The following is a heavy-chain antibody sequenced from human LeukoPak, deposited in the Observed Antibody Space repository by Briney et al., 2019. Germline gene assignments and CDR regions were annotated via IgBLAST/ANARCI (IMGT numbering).Heavy chain of an antibody. CDR2: IKSKTDGGTT. CDR3: TTGITMVRGVIHLIDY. Sequence: GGSLRLSCAASGFTFSNAWMSWVRQGPGKGLEWVGRIKSKTDGGTTDNAAPVKGRFTISRDDSKNTLYLQMNSLKTEDTAVYYCTTGITMVRGVIHLIDYWGQGTLVTVSS. V-gene: IGHV3-15*01. D-gene: IGHD3-10*01. J-gene: IGHJ4*02. CDR1: GFTFSNAW.